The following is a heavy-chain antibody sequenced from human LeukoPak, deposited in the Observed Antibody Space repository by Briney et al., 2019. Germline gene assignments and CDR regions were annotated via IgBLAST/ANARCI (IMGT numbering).Heavy chain of an antibody. Sequence: SETLSLTCTVSGGSISTYYWSWIRQPPGKGLEWIGYIYYSGSTNYNPSLKSRVTMSVDTSKNQFSLKLSSVTAADTAVYYCARDLKYCSSTSCYSFDPWGQGTLVTVSS. D-gene: IGHD2-2*01. CDR3: ARDLKYCSSTSCYSFDP. CDR2: IYYSGST. V-gene: IGHV4-59*12. CDR1: GGSISTYY. J-gene: IGHJ5*02.